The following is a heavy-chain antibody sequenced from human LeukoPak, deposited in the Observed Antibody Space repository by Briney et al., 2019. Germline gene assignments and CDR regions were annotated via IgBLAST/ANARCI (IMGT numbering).Heavy chain of an antibody. CDR2: INSDGSST. CDR1: GFTFSSYW. J-gene: IGHJ6*04. D-gene: IGHD3-9*01. CDR3: ARVRYFDWLLPYYYYGMDV. V-gene: IGHV3-74*01. Sequence: PGGSLRLSCAASGFTFSSYWMHWVRQGPGKGLVWVSRINSDGSSTSYADSVKGRFTISRDNAKNTLYLQMNSLRAEDTAVYYCARVRYFDWLLPYYYYGMDVWGKGTTVTVSS.